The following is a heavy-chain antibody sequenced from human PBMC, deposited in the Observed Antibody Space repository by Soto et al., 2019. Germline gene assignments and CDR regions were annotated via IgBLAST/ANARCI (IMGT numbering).Heavy chain of an antibody. D-gene: IGHD3-22*01. CDR3: ARVYEPQRDYYGMDV. J-gene: IGHJ6*02. Sequence: PSETLSLTCTVSGGSISSGDYYWSWIRQPPGKGLEWIGYIYYSGSTYCNPSLKSRVTISVDTSKNQSSLKLSSVTAADTAVYYCARVYEPQRDYYGMDVWGQGTTVTVSS. V-gene: IGHV4-30-4*01. CDR2: IYYSGST. CDR1: GGSISSGDYY.